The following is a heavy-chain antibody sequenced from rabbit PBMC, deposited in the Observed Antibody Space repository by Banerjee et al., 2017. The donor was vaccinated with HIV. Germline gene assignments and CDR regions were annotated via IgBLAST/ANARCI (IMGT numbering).Heavy chain of an antibody. CDR3: ARGDTGSRHSPFNL. CDR1: GFSFSSRSW. D-gene: IGHD1-1*01. CDR2: MNNGDGST. V-gene: IGHV1S45*01. Sequence: QEQLKETGGGLVKPEGSLTLTCKASGFSFSSRSWICSVRQAPGKGLEWIAWMNNGDGSTYYARWAKGRFTISKTSSPTVTLQMTSLTAADTATYFCARGDTGSRHSPFNLWGPGTLVTVS. J-gene: IGHJ4*01.